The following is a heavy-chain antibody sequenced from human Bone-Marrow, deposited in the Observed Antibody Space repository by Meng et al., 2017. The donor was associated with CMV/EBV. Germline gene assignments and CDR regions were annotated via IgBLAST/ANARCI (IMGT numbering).Heavy chain of an antibody. Sequence: GSLRLSCTVSGGSISSYYWSWIRQPPGKGLEWIGYIYYSGSTNYNPSVKSRVTISVNTSKNQFSLKLSSVTAADTAVYYCARGLSFVEWSCDYWGQGTLVTVSS. V-gene: IGHV4-59*12. D-gene: IGHD3-3*01. CDR1: GGSISSYY. CDR2: IYYSGST. J-gene: IGHJ4*02. CDR3: ARGLSFVEWSCDY.